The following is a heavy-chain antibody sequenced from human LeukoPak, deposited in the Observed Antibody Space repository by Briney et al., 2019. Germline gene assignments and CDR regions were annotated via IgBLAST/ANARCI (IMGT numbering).Heavy chain of an antibody. V-gene: IGHV3-9*01. CDR3: AKDGSSSRYGTYYFDY. D-gene: IGHD6-13*01. Sequence: GRSLRLSCAASGFTFDDYAMPWVRQAPGKGLEWVSGISWNSGSIGYADSVKGRFTISRDNAKNSLYLQMNSLRAEDTALYYCAKDGSSSRYGTYYFDYWGQGTLVTVSS. CDR2: ISWNSGSI. CDR1: GFTFDDYA. J-gene: IGHJ4*02.